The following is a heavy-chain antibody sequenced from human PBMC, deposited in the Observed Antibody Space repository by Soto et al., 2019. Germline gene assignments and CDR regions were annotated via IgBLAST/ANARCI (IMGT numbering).Heavy chain of an antibody. V-gene: IGHV4-59*01. CDR3: VRPSSAASYFDY. D-gene: IGHD6-6*01. CDR2: ICYSGSA. J-gene: IGHJ4*02. CDR1: GGSISSCY. Sequence: KASETLSLTCTVSGGSISSCYWYWIRQPPGQGLGWIGYICYSGSANYNPTLNSRGPITVDMYKNQYSLTLSLVTAADTAMYYYVRPSSAASYFDYWGQGALVTVSS.